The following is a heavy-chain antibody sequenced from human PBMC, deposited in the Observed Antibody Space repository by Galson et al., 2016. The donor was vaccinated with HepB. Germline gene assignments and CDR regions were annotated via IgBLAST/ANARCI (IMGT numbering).Heavy chain of an antibody. V-gene: IGHV4-4*02. CDR2: IFHSGRV. CDR3: VSGSGRHADR. CDR1: GGSISSSDW. Sequence: SETLSLTCAVSGGSISSSDWWTWVRQPPGQGLEWIGQIFHSGRVNYTPSLASRVTISVDTSNNHFSLRLTSVTAADTAVYYCVSGSGRHADRWGQGTLVAVSP. D-gene: IGHD3-10*01. J-gene: IGHJ5*02.